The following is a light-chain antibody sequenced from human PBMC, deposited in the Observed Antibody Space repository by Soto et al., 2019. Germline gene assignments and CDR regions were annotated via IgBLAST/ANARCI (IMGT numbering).Light chain of an antibody. V-gene: IGKV1-5*01. Sequence: DIQMTQSPSTLSASVGDRVTITCRASHSFSGTLAWCQKKPGNAPKLLIFDASSLERGVPSRFSGSGSGTEFTLSISSLQPDDFATYYCQQYDTYSQTFGQGTMVDIK. CDR1: HSFSGT. J-gene: IGKJ1*01. CDR3: QQYDTYSQT. CDR2: DAS.